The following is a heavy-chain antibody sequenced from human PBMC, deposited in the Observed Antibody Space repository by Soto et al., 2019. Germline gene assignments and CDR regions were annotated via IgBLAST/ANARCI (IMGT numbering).Heavy chain of an antibody. Sequence: ASVKVSCKASGYTFTSYGISWVRQAPGQGLEWMGWISAYNGNTNYAQKLQGRVTMTTDTSTSTAYMELRSLRSDDTAVYYCARDRGSGSGYSLSLDIWGQGTMVTVSS. CDR3: ARDRGSGSGYSLSLDI. CDR2: ISAYNGNT. V-gene: IGHV1-18*01. CDR1: GYTFTSYG. D-gene: IGHD3-22*01. J-gene: IGHJ3*02.